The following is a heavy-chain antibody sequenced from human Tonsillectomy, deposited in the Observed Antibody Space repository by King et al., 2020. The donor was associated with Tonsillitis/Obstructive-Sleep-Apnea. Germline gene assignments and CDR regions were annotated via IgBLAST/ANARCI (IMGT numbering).Heavy chain of an antibody. J-gene: IGHJ3*02. CDR2: IYPGDSDT. D-gene: IGHD5-24*01. CDR3: ARHERDGYNLYPDAFDI. Sequence: QLVQSGAEVKKPGESLKISCKGSGYSFTIYWIGWVRQMPGKGLEWVGIIYPGDSDTRYSPSFQGQVTISADKSISTAYLQWSSLKASDTAMYYCARHERDGYNLYPDAFDIWCQGAMVTVSS. V-gene: IGHV5-51*01. CDR1: GYSFTIYW.